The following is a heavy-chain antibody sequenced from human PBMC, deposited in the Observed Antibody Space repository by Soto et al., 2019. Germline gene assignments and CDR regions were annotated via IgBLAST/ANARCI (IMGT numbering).Heavy chain of an antibody. CDR3: ARIVVVPAAMKRIVYYYYGMDV. Sequence: VKVSCKASGYTFTSYGISWVRQAPGQGLEWMGWISAYNGNTNYAQKLQGRVTMTTDTSTSTAYMELRSLRSDDTAVYYCARIVVVPAAMKRIVYYYYGMDVWGQGTTVTVSS. V-gene: IGHV1-18*01. D-gene: IGHD2-2*01. CDR2: ISAYNGNT. CDR1: GYTFTSYG. J-gene: IGHJ6*02.